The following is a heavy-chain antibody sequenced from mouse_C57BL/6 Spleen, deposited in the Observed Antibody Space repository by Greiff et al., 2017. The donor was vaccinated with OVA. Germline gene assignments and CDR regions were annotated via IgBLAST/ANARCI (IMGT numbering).Heavy chain of an antibody. J-gene: IGHJ2*01. CDR1: GFTFNTYA. CDR2: IRSKSSNYAT. Sequence: EVMLVESGGGLVQPKGSLKLSCAASGFTFNTYAMHWVRQAPGKGLEWVARIRSKSSNYATYYADSVKDRFTISRDDSQSMLYLQMNNLKTEDTAMYYCVRERGDGYSYYFDYWGQGTTLTVSS. D-gene: IGHD2-3*01. V-gene: IGHV10-3*01. CDR3: VRERGDGYSYYFDY.